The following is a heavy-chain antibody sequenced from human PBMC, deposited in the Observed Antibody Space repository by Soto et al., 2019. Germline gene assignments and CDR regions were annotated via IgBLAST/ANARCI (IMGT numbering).Heavy chain of an antibody. Sequence: PSDTLSLTSTDSGGSISSYYWSLIRLPLGKGLEWIGYIYYSGSTNYRPSLTSRVTISVDTSKNQFSLKLSSVTAADTAVYYCARSAYYDTLTGYYINWFAPWGQGTLVIVS. CDR1: GGSISSYY. CDR2: IYYSGST. D-gene: IGHD3-9*01. CDR3: ARSAYYDTLTGYYINWFAP. J-gene: IGHJ5*02. V-gene: IGHV4-59*01.